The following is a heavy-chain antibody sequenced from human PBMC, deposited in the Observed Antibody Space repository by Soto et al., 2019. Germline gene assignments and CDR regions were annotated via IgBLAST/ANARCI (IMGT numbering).Heavy chain of an antibody. D-gene: IGHD3-10*01. V-gene: IGHV1-18*01. CDR2: ISAYNGNT. J-gene: IGHJ6*03. CDR1: GYTFTSYG. CDR3: ARVWAPVLLWFGELSGYMDV. Sequence: ASVKVSCKASGYTFTSYGISWVRQAPGQGLEWMGWISAYNGNTNYAQKLQGRVTMTTDTSTSTAYMELRSLGSDDTAVYYCARVWAPVLLWFGELSGYMDVWGKGTTVTVSS.